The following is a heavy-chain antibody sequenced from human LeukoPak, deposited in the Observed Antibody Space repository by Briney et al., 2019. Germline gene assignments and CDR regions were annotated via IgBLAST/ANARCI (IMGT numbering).Heavy chain of an antibody. V-gene: IGHV3-23*01. Sequence: PGGSLRLSCAASGFTFSSYAMSWVRQAPGKGLEWVSAISGSGGSTYYADSVKGRVTIPKDNSKNTQYLQMNSLRAEDTAVYYCASGGVYGSGSYHSDYWGQGTLATVSS. J-gene: IGHJ4*02. CDR2: ISGSGGST. CDR3: ASGGVYGSGSYHSDY. D-gene: IGHD3-10*01. CDR1: GFTFSSYA.